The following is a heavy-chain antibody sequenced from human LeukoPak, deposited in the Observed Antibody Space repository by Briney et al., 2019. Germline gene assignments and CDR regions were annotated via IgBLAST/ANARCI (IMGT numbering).Heavy chain of an antibody. J-gene: IGHJ3*02. CDR3: AREAPDIVVVVAAQSDAFDI. Sequence: GGSLRLTCAASGFTFSSYWMSWVRQAPGKGLEWVANIKQDGSEKYYVDSVKGRFTISRDNAKNSLYLQMNSLRAEDTAVYYCAREAPDIVVVVAAQSDAFDIWGQGTMVTVSS. CDR1: GFTFSSYW. CDR2: IKQDGSEK. D-gene: IGHD2-15*01. V-gene: IGHV3-7*01.